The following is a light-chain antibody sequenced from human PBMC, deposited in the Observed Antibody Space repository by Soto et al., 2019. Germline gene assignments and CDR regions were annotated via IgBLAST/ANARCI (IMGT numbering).Light chain of an antibody. J-gene: IGKJ4*01. CDR2: GAS. CDR3: QQYDNSPLT. Sequence: EIFLTQSPDTLSLSPGERATLSCRASQSVTNYLAWYQQKPGQAPRLLIYGASNRATGIPDRFSGGGSGTDFTLTISRLEPEDFAVYYCQQYDNSPLTFGGGTKVDIK. V-gene: IGKV3-20*01. CDR1: QSVTNY.